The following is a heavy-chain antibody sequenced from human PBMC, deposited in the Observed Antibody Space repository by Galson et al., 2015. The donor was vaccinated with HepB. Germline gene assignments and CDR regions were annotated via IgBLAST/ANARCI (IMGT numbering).Heavy chain of an antibody. D-gene: IGHD2-2*02. J-gene: IGHJ4*02. Sequence: QSGAEVKKPGESLKISCKGSGSSFTSYWIGWVRQMPGKGLEWMGIIYPGDSDTRYSPSFQGQVTISADKSISTAYLQWSSLKASDTAMYYCARPRSYCSSTSCYTSYYFDYWGQGTLVTVSS. CDR1: GSSFTSYW. CDR3: ARPRSYCSSTSCYTSYYFDY. V-gene: IGHV5-51*01. CDR2: IYPGDSDT.